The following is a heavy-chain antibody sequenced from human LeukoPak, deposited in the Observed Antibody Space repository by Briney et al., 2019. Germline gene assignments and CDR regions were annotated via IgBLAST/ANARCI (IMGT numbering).Heavy chain of an antibody. V-gene: IGHV3-48*02. CDR2: RDNRSSVI. D-gene: IGHD7-27*01. CDR3: AREDDSWGPNNLDL. CDR1: AFTFSDHS. J-gene: IGHJ3*01. Sequence: PGGSLILSCASSAFTFSDHSMSWVCQAPGKGLEWISYRDNRSSVIYYGDSVMGRFTISRDNAKNSLYLQMNSLRDEDTAMYYCAREDDSWGPNNLDLWGQGTMVTVSS.